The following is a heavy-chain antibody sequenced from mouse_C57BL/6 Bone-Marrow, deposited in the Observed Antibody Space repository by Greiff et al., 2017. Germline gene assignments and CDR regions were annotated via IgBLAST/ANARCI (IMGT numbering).Heavy chain of an antibody. D-gene: IGHD4-1*01. CDR2: ISDGGSYT. CDR3: ARQLGRFAY. J-gene: IGHJ3*01. CDR1: GFTFSSYA. V-gene: IGHV5-4*03. Sequence: DVMLVESGGGLVKPGGSLKLSCAASGFTFSSYAMSWVRQTPEKWLEWVATISDGGSYTYYPDNVKGRFTISRDNAKNNLYLQMSHLKSEDTAMYYCARQLGRFAYGGQGTLVTVSA.